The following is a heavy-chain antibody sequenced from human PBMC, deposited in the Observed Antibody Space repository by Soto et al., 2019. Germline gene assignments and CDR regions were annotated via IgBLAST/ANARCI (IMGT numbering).Heavy chain of an antibody. V-gene: IGHV1-46*01. D-gene: IGHD3-22*01. CDR3: ARLGYYDSSGYYVFDY. J-gene: IGHJ4*02. CDR2: INPSGGST. CDR1: GYTFTSYY. Sequence: RASVKVSCKASGYTFTSYYMHWVRQAPGQGLEWMGIINPSGGSTSYAQKFQGRVTMTRDTSTSTVYMELSSLRSEDTAVYYCARLGYYDSSGYYVFDYWGQGTLVTVSS.